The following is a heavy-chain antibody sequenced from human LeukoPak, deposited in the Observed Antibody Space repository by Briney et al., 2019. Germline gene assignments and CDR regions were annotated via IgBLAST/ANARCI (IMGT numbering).Heavy chain of an antibody. D-gene: IGHD3-10*01. CDR2: ISRSGSTK. Sequence: GGSLRLSCAASGFTFSDYNMRWIRQAPGKGLEWVSSISRSGSTKYYADSVKGRFTISRDNAKNSLYLQMNSLRAEDTAAYYCARGKGKQYYYYYMDVWGKGTTVTVSS. J-gene: IGHJ6*03. CDR1: GFTFSDYN. CDR3: ARGKGKQYYYYYMDV. V-gene: IGHV3-11*04.